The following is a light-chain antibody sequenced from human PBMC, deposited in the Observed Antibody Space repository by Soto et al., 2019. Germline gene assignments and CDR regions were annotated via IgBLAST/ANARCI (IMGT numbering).Light chain of an antibody. J-gene: IGKJ2*01. CDR3: QQYYTTPLT. V-gene: IGKV4-1*01. CDR1: QSLLYSSTNKNY. Sequence: DIVMTQSPDSLAVSLGERATINCKSSQSLLYSSTNKNYLIWYQQKPGQPPKLLIYWASTRESGVPDRFSGSRSGXHXTLTISSLQAEDVAVYYCQQYYTTPLTFGQGTKLEI. CDR2: WAS.